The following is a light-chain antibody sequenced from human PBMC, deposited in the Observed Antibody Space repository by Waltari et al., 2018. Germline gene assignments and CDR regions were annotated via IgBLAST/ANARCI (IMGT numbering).Light chain of an antibody. J-gene: IGLJ2*01. CDR3: SSYAGTNLVV. V-gene: IGLV2-23*02. CDR2: DVN. CDR1: SSNIGNYDF. Sequence: QSALTQPASVSGSPGRSITISCSGTSSNIGNYDFVSWYQQRPGKAPKLLIYDVNERPSGVSDRFSGSKSGNTASLTISGLQSEDEADYYCSSYAGTNLVVFGGGTKLTVL.